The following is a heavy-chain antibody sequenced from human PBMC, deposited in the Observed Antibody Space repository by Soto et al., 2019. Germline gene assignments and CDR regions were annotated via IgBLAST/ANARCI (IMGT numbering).Heavy chain of an antibody. D-gene: IGHD3-22*01. CDR2: IIPIFGTA. V-gene: IGHV1-69*01. J-gene: IGHJ3*02. Sequence: QVQLVQSGAEVKKPGSSVKVSCKASGGTFSSYAISWVRQAPGQGLEWMGGIIPIFGTANYAQKFQGRVTITADESTSTAYMELSSLRSEDTAVYYCARDAYDYDSSDPGAFDIWGQGTMVTVSS. CDR3: ARDAYDYDSSDPGAFDI. CDR1: GGTFSSYA.